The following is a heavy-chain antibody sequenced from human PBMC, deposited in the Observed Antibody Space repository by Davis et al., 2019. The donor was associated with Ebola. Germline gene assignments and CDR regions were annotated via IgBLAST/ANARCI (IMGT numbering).Heavy chain of an antibody. CDR3: ARQGELGGLFDY. CDR2: IYYSGST. J-gene: IGHJ4*02. V-gene: IGHV4-59*01. CDR1: GGSISSYY. D-gene: IGHD7-27*01. Sequence: SETLSLTCTVSGGSISSYYWNWIRQPPGKGLEWIGYIYYSGSTNYNPSLKSRVTISVDTSKNQFSLKLSSVTAADTAVYYCARQGELGGLFDYWGQGTLVTVSS.